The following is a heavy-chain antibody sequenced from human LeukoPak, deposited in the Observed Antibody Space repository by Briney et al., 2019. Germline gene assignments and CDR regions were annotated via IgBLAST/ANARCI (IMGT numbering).Heavy chain of an antibody. CDR1: GGSISSGGYY. J-gene: IGHJ4*02. CDR2: IYYSGTT. Sequence: SETLSLTCTVSGGSISSGGYYRSWIRQHPGKGLEWIGCIYYSGTTYYHPSLTSRVAISVDTSKNQLSLKLSSVTAADTAVYYCARSGTVTTWNYWGQGTLVTVSS. D-gene: IGHD4-17*01. V-gene: IGHV4-31*03. CDR3: ARSGTVTTWNY.